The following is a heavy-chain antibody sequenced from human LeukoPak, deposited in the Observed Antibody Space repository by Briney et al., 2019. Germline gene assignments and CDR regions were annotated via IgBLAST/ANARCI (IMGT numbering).Heavy chain of an antibody. CDR3: ARDYYMDV. J-gene: IGHJ6*03. CDR1: GFTFSSNW. CDR2: IKQDGSEK. Sequence: PGGSLRLSCAASGFTFSSNWMSWVSQAAGKGLEWVAHIKQDGSEKQYMDSVRGRFTISRDNTKNSMYLQMNSLRAEDTAVYYCARDYYMDVWGKGTTVTVSS. V-gene: IGHV3-7*01.